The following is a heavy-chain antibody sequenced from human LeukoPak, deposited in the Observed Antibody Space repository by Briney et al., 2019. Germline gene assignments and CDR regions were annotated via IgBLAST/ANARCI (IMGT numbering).Heavy chain of an antibody. D-gene: IGHD3-22*01. V-gene: IGHV3-7*01. CDR1: GFTFSSYW. CDR3: ARLGEGDYYDSSGYYYPYYFDY. J-gene: IGHJ4*02. Sequence: GGSLRLSCAASGFTFSSYWMSWVRQAPGKGLEWVANIKQDGSEKYYVDSVKGRFTISRDNAKNSLYLQMNSLRAEDTVVYYCARLGEGDYYDSSGYYYPYYFDYWGQGTLVTVSS. CDR2: IKQDGSEK.